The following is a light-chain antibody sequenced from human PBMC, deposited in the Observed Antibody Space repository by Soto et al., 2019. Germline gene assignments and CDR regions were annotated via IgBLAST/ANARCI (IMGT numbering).Light chain of an antibody. J-gene: IGKJ1*01. CDR2: KVS. Sequence: DVVITQSHLSLPVTLGHRASSYCRSSQSLETSDGDTYLNWFHQRPGQWPRRLIYKVSKRDSGVPDRFSGSGSGTDFTLKITRVEAEDVGVYYCMKTTHWPRKFGQGTKVDIK. V-gene: IGKV2-30*01. CDR1: QSLETSDGDTY. CDR3: MKTTHWPRK.